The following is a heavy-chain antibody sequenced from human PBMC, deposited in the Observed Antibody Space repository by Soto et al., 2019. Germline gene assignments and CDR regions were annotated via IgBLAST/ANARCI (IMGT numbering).Heavy chain of an antibody. CDR2: TYYRSKWCH. D-gene: IGHD3-10*01. CDR3: ARGNALDV. CDR1: GDSVSSDITS. Sequence: QGQLQQSGPGLVKPSQTLSLTCAISGDSVSSDITSWNWIRQSPSRGLEWLGRTYYRSKWCHDYAVSVKSRITINPDTSKNQLAMELNSMAPEDTAVYYCARGNALDVWGQGTVVTVSS. V-gene: IGHV6-1*01. J-gene: IGHJ3*01.